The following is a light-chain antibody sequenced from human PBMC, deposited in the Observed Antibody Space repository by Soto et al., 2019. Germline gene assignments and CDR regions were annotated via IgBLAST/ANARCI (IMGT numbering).Light chain of an antibody. V-gene: IGKV3-11*01. J-gene: IGKJ1*01. CDR2: DAS. Sequence: EIVLTQSPGTLSLSPGERATLSCRASQSVSSHLAWYQQKPGQAPRLLIYDASNRATGIPARFSGSGSGTDFTLTISSLEPEDFGVYYCQQYGSSPWTFGQGTKVDIK. CDR3: QQYGSSPWT. CDR1: QSVSSH.